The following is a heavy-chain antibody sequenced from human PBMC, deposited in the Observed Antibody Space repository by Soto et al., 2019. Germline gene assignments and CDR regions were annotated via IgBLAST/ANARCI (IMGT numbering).Heavy chain of an antibody. CDR2: INHSGST. V-gene: IGHV4-34*01. Sequence: SETLSLTCAVYGGSFSGYYWSWIRQPPGKGLEWIGEINHSGSTNYNPSLKSRVTISVDTSKNQFSLKLSSVTAADTAVYYCARGRATTFDYWGQGTLVTVSS. CDR3: ARGRATTFDY. J-gene: IGHJ4*02. D-gene: IGHD1-1*01. CDR1: GGSFSGYY.